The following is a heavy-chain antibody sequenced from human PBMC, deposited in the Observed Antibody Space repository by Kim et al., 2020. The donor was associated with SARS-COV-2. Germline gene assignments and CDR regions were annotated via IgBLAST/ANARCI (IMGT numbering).Heavy chain of an antibody. CDR3: ASLYCGGDCHNWFDP. CDR2: ISSSGSTI. V-gene: IGHV3-48*03. Sequence: GGSLRLSCAASGFTFSSYEMNWVRQAPGKGLEWVSYISSSGSTIYYADSVKGRFTISRDNAKNSLYLQMNSLRAEDTAVYYCASLYCGGDCHNWFDPWGQGTLVTVSS. CDR1: GFTFSSYE. D-gene: IGHD2-21*02. J-gene: IGHJ5*02.